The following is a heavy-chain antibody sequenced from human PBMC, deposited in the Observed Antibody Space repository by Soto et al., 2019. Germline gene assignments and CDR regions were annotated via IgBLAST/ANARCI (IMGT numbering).Heavy chain of an antibody. CDR2: VSGNGGST. V-gene: IGHV3-23*01. D-gene: IGHD6-19*01. CDR1: GFTFRTYA. J-gene: IGHJ4*02. Sequence: GGSLRLSCVASGFTFRTYAMNWVRQAPGKGLEWISAVSGNGGSTFYADSVKGQFTISRDNSKNTVYLQMNSLRAEDTAVYYCEKGGNSGWPGGYWGQGTLVTVSS. CDR3: EKGGNSGWPGGY.